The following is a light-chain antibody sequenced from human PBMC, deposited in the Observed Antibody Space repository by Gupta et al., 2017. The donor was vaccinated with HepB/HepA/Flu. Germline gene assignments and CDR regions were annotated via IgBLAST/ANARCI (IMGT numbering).Light chain of an antibody. J-gene: IGLJ2*01. CDR2: ESH. V-gene: IGLV1-51*02. CDR1: SSNIGSNY. Sequence: SVLTQPPSVSAAPGQKVTISCSGSSSNIGSNYVSWYQQLPGTAPRLLIFESHKRPSGIPDRFSGSKSGTSATLGITGLQTGDEAIYYCGTWDCNLSLYVVFGGWTKLTVL. CDR3: GTWDCNLSLYVV.